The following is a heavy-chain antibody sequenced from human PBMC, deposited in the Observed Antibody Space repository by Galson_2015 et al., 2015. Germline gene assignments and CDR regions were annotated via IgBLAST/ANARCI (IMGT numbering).Heavy chain of an antibody. D-gene: IGHD2-21*02. Sequence: TLSLTCTVSGGSISSGGYYWSWIHQHPGKGLEWIGYIYYSGSTYYNPFLKSRVTISVDTSKNQFSLKLSSVTAADTAVYYCARDVWGPTYCGGDCGGNWFDPWGQGTLVTVSS. CDR3: ARDVWGPTYCGGDCGGNWFDP. V-gene: IGHV4-31*03. CDR2: IYYSGST. CDR1: GGSISSGGYY. J-gene: IGHJ5*02.